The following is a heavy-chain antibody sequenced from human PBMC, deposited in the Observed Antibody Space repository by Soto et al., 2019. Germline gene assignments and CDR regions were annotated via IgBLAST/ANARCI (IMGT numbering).Heavy chain of an antibody. CDR2: ISWNSGSI. J-gene: IGHJ3*02. D-gene: IGHD2-2*01. CDR1: GFTFDDYA. V-gene: IGHV3-9*01. Sequence: GGSLRLSCAASGFTFDDYAMHWVRQAPGKGLEWVSGISWNSGSIGYADSVKGRFTISRDNAKNSLYLQMNSLRAEDTALYYCALVNSSSSPDAFDIWGQGTMVTVSS. CDR3: ALVNSSSSPDAFDI.